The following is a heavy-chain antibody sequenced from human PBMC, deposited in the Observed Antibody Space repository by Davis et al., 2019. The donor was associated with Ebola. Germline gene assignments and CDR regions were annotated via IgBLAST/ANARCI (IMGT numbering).Heavy chain of an antibody. CDR3: ARGNGDARVDY. CDR1: GDSISGSDYS. Sequence: LRLSCTVSGDSISGSDYSWNWIRQPPGKGLEWIGHIYQRGSAYYNPSLKSRVTMAVDKSKNQFSLKLNSVTAADTAVYFCARGNGDARVDYWGQGTLVTVSS. CDR2: IYQRGSA. J-gene: IGHJ4*02. D-gene: IGHD4-17*01. V-gene: IGHV4-30-2*01.